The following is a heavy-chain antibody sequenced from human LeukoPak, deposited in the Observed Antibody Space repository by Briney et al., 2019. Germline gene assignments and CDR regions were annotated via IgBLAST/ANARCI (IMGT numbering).Heavy chain of an antibody. V-gene: IGHV4-59*01. CDR1: GGSISSYF. D-gene: IGHD3-3*01. Sequence: SETLSLTCTVSGGSISSYFWSWIRQPPGKGLEWIGYIFYNGSTNYNPSLKSRVTISVDTSKNQFSLKLSSVTAADTAVYYCARGSREYYDFWSSPPFFGYWGQGTLVTVSS. CDR2: IFYNGST. J-gene: IGHJ4*02. CDR3: ARGSREYYDFWSSPPFFGY.